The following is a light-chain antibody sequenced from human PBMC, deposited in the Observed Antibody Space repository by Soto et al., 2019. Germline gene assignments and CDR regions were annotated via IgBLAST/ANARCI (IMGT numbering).Light chain of an antibody. CDR3: SSFAGTTKL. CDR1: SSDVGGYDF. J-gene: IGLJ2*01. V-gene: IGLV2-8*01. CDR2: EVS. Sequence: QSALTQPPSASGSPGQSVTISCTGTSSDVGGYDFVSWYQQHPGKAPKLIIYEVSQRPSGVPDRFSGSKSGNTASLTVSGLRGEDDADYYCSSFAGTTKLFGGGTKVTVL.